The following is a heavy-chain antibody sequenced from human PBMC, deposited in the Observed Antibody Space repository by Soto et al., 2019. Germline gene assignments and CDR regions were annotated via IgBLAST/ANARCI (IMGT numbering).Heavy chain of an antibody. Sequence: QVQLQESGPGLVRPSETLSLTCTVSGDAMSSNYWTWIRQPPGKGMEWIGYVYYAGATSYNPSLKSRVTISVDTSKNQFSLKLSSVTAADTAVYYCARAMGDWGTYYYYYGMDVWGQGTTVTVYS. CDR1: GDAMSSNY. CDR3: ARAMGDWGTYYYYYGMDV. D-gene: IGHD3-16*01. V-gene: IGHV4-59*01. J-gene: IGHJ6*02. CDR2: VYYAGAT.